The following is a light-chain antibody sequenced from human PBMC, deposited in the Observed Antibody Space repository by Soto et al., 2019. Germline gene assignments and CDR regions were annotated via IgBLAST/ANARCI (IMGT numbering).Light chain of an antibody. Sequence: EIALTQSPGTLSLSPGERATLSCRASQSVSSCYLARYHQKPGQAPRLLIYGASSRATGIPDRFSGSGSGTDFTLTISRLEPEDFAVYYCQQYGSSPPLTFGGGTKVEIK. J-gene: IGKJ4*01. CDR3: QQYGSSPPLT. CDR2: GAS. V-gene: IGKV3-20*01. CDR1: QSVSSCY.